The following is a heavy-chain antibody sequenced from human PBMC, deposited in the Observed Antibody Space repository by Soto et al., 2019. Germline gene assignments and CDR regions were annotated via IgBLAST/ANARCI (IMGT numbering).Heavy chain of an antibody. J-gene: IGHJ4*02. CDR2: IYWDDDK. D-gene: IGHD4-17*01. Sequence: QITLKESGPTLVRPAQTLTLTCDFSGFSLSTYHMGVAWIRQPPGKALEWLALIYWDDDKRYSPSLKDRLAICKDTSSNQVVLTLTNLDPGDSATYVCAHAGDYDLLTFDHWGTGTLVTVSS. V-gene: IGHV2-5*02. CDR1: GFSLSTYHMG. CDR3: AHAGDYDLLTFDH.